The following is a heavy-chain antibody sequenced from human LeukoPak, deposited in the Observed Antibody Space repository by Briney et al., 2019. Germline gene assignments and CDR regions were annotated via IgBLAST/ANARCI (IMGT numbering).Heavy chain of an antibody. CDR1: GGSISSGGYY. J-gene: IGHJ4*02. D-gene: IGHD2-15*01. V-gene: IGHV4-61*08. CDR3: AREGSGGTGFDY. Sequence: SQTLSLTCTVSGGSISSGGYYWNWIRQPPGKGLEWIGYIYYSGSTNYNPSLKSRVTISVDTSKNQLSLKLSSVTAADTAVYYCAREGSGGTGFDYWGQGTLVTVSS. CDR2: IYYSGST.